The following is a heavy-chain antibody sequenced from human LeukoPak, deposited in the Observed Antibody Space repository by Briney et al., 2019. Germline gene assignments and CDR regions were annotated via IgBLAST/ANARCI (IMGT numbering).Heavy chain of an antibody. V-gene: IGHV3-21*01. D-gene: IGHD5-12*01. CDR3: ARDFRSGYDHRDAFDI. J-gene: IGHJ3*02. CDR1: GFTFSSYS. Sequence: KTGGSLRLSCAASGFTFSSYSMNWVRQAPGKGLEWVSSISSSSSYIYYADSVKGRFTISRDNAKNSLYLQMNSLRAEDTAVYYCARDFRSGYDHRDAFDIWGQGTMVTVSS. CDR2: ISSSSSYI.